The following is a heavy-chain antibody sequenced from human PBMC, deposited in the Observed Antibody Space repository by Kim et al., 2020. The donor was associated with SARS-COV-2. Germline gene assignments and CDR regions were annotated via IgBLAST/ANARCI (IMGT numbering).Heavy chain of an antibody. V-gene: IGHV1-3*01. CDR1: GYTFTSYA. Sequence: ASVKVSCKASGYTFTSYAMHWVRQDPGQRLEWMGWINAGNGNTKYSQKFQGRVTITRDTSASTAYMELSSLRSEDTAVYYCARDALMQSSGWYSETYYYYYMDVWGKGTTVTVSS. CDR3: ARDALMQSSGWYSETYYYYYMDV. CDR2: INAGNGNT. J-gene: IGHJ6*03. D-gene: IGHD6-19*01.